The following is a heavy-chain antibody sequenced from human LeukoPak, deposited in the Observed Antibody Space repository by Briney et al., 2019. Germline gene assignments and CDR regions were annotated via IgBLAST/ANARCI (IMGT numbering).Heavy chain of an antibody. D-gene: IGHD3-3*01. CDR1: GFTFSSYG. V-gene: IGHV3-30*02. CDR3: AKELRITIFGVVIMPFDY. J-gene: IGHJ4*02. Sequence: GGSLRLSCAASGFTFSSYGMHWVCQAPGKGLEWVAFIRYDGSNKYYADSVKGRFTISRDNSKNTLYLQMNSLRAEDTAVYYCAKELRITIFGVVIMPFDYWGQGTLVTVSS. CDR2: IRYDGSNK.